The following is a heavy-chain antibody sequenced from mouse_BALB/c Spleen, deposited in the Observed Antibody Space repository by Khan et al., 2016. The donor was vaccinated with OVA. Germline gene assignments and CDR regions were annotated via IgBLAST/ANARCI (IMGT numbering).Heavy chain of an antibody. J-gene: IGHJ2*01. D-gene: IGHD1-1*01. CDR3: ATYFFGSSRYFDY. CDR1: GFNIKDTY. Sequence: VQLQQSGAELVKPGASVKLSCTASGFNIKDTYMHWVKQRPEQGLEWIGRIDPANGNTKYDPKFQGKATITADTSSNTAYLQLSSLTTEVTAVYYCATYFFGSSRYFDYWGQGTTLTVSS. CDR2: IDPANGNT. V-gene: IGHV14-3*02.